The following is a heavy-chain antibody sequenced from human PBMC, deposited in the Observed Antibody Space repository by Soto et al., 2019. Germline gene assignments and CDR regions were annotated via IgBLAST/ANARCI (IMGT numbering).Heavy chain of an antibody. D-gene: IGHD2-15*01. J-gene: IGHJ5*02. CDR1: GGSFSGYY. CDR2: IYYSGNT. CDR3: ARLEGYKGSNECYANCLDP. Sequence: SETLSLTCAVYGGSFSGYYWSWIRQPPGRWLEWIGSIYYSGNTYYSPSLQSRVTISVDTSKNQFSLKLSSLTAADTAVYYCARLEGYKGSNECYANCLDPWGQGTLVTSPQ. V-gene: IGHV4-34*01.